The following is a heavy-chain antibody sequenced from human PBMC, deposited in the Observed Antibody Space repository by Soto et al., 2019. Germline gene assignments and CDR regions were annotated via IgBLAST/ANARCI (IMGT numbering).Heavy chain of an antibody. CDR2: IYYSGST. J-gene: IGHJ6*02. CDR1: GGSISSGDYY. CDR3: ARDPYYYGSGSYPDYYYYGMDV. D-gene: IGHD3-10*01. Sequence: SETLSLTCTVSGGSISSGDYYWSWIRQPPGKGLEWIGYIYYSGSTYYNPSLKSRVTISVDTSKNQFSLKLSSVTAADTAVYYCARDPYYYGSGSYPDYYYYGMDVWGQGTTVTVS. V-gene: IGHV4-30-4*01.